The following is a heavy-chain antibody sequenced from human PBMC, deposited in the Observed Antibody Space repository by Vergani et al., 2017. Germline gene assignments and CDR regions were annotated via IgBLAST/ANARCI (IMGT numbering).Heavy chain of an antibody. V-gene: IGHV2-5*02. J-gene: IGHJ4*02. CDR2: IYWDDDK. CDR3: ARNGKSGDGVEFDY. Sequence: QITLKESGPTLVKPTQTLTLTCTFSGFSLSTSGVGVGWIRQPPGKALEWLALIYWDDDKRYSPSLKSRLTITKDTSKNQVVLTMTNMDPVDTATYYCARNGKSGDGVEFDYWGQGTLVTVSS. CDR1: GFSLSTSGVG. D-gene: IGHD2-8*01.